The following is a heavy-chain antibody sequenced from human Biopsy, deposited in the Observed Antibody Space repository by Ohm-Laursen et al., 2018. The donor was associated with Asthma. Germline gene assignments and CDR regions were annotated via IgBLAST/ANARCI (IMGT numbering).Heavy chain of an antibody. J-gene: IGHJ4*02. D-gene: IGHD3-22*01. V-gene: IGHV3-53*01. Sequence: SLRLSCSASGFAVSRDYMFWVRQAPGKGPEGVSVIYSGGTSHTADSVRGRFTISRDYSKNTLYLQMHSLRAEDTAVYYCARGDSSNWSHYYFDYWGQGTLVTVSS. CDR3: ARGDSSNWSHYYFDY. CDR1: GFAVSRDY. CDR2: IYSGGTS.